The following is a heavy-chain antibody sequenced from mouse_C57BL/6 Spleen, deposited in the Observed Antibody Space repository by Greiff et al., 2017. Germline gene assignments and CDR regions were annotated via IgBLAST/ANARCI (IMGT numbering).Heavy chain of an antibody. CDR2: IYPGSGST. D-gene: IGHD1-1*01. CDR1: GYTFTSYW. V-gene: IGHV1-55*01. J-gene: IGHJ4*01. CDR3: ARDVTTVVGAMDY. Sequence: QVQLQQSGAELVKPGASVKMSCKASGYTFTSYWITWVKQRPGQGLEWIGDIYPGSGSTNYNEKFKSKATLTVDTSSSTAYMQLSSLTSEDSAVYYCARDVTTVVGAMDYWGQGTSVTVSS.